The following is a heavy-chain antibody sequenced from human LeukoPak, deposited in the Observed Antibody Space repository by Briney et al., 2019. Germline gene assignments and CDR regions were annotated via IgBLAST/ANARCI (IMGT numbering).Heavy chain of an antibody. CDR1: GYTFTGYY. V-gene: IGHV1-2*02. CDR3: ARDRPAAAFDY. J-gene: IGHJ4*02. D-gene: IGHD6-13*01. Sequence: ASVKVSCKASGYTFTGYYIHCVRQAPGQGLEWMGWSNPNSGDTHYAQKFQGRVTMTSDTSISTAYMELSGLRSDDTAVYYCARDRPAAAFDYWGQGTLVTVSS. CDR2: SNPNSGDT.